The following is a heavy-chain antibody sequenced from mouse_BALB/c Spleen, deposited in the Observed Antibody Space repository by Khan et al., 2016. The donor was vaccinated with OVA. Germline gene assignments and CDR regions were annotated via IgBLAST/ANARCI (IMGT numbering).Heavy chain of an antibody. CDR1: GYTFISYT. V-gene: IGHV1-4*01. J-gene: IGHJ3*01. D-gene: IGHD2-14*01. CDR2: INPSNGYT. CDR3: VRDGAYHRNDGWFAY. Sequence: VQLQQSGAELARPGASVKMSCKASGYTFISYTIHWIKKRPGQGLEWIGYINPSNGYTNYNQKFKDKATLTTDKSSTTAYLQLSSLTSDDSAVYICVRDGAYHRNDGWFAYWGQGTLVTVSA.